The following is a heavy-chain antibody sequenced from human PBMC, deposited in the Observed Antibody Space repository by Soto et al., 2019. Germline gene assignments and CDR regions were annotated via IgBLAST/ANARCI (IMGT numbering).Heavy chain of an antibody. D-gene: IGHD3-10*01. CDR2: INPSGGST. CDR1: GYTFTSYY. CDR3: ATGPPTGGWFGELLPKGLDY. J-gene: IGHJ4*02. Sequence: ASVKVSCKASGYTFTSYYMHWVRQAPGQGLEWMGIINPSGGSTSYAQKFQGRVTMTEDTSTDTAYMELSSLRSEDTAVYYCATGPPTGGWFGELLPKGLDYWGQGTLVTVSS. V-gene: IGHV1-46*01.